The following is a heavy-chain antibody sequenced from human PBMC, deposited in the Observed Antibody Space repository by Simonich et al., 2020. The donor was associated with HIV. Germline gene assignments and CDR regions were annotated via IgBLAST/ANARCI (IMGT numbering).Heavy chain of an antibody. CDR2: INHSGST. V-gene: IGHV4-34*01. Sequence: QVQLQQWGAGLLKPSETLSLTCAVYGGSLSGYYWSWFRQPPGKGLEWIGEINHSGSTNYFPSLKSRVIISVDTSKNQFSLKLSSVTATDTAVYYCARYTGMAGFDYWGQGTLVTVSS. D-gene: IGHD5-18*01. CDR1: GGSLSGYY. CDR3: ARYTGMAGFDY. J-gene: IGHJ4*02.